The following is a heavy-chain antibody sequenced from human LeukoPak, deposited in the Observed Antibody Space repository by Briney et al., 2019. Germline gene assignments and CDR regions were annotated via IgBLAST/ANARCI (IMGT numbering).Heavy chain of an antibody. CDR2: ISAYNGNT. V-gene: IGHV1-18*01. Sequence: ASVKVSCKASGYTFTSYGISWVRQAPGQGLEWMGWISAYNGNTNYAQKLQGRVTMTTGTSTSTAYMELRSLRSDDTAVYYCARDQEIAAAGFYYYYYGMDVWGQGTTVTVSS. CDR1: GYTFTSYG. D-gene: IGHD6-13*01. CDR3: ARDQEIAAAGFYYYYYGMDV. J-gene: IGHJ6*02.